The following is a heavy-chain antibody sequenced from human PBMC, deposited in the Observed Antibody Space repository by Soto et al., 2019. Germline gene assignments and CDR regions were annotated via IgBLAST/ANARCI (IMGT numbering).Heavy chain of an antibody. CDR1: GFTFSSYA. CDR2: ISYDGSNK. Sequence: GGSLRLSCAASGFTFSSYAMHWVRQAPGKGLEWVAVISYDGSNKYYADSVKGRFTISRDNSKNTLYLQMNSLRAEDTAVYYCARDRDIVVVVAAMTCGMDVWGQGTTVTVSS. CDR3: ARDRDIVVVVAAMTCGMDV. J-gene: IGHJ6*02. D-gene: IGHD2-15*01. V-gene: IGHV3-30-3*01.